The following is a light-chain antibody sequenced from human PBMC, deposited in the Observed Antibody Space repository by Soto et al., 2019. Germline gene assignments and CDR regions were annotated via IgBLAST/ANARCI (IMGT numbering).Light chain of an antibody. CDR3: QQCFRHWT. V-gene: IGKV1-5*01. J-gene: IGKJ1*01. CDR1: QIISSW. Sequence: DIQMTQSPSTLSASVGDRVTITCRASQIISSWLAWYQQKPGKAPKLLIYDASSLESGVPSRFGGSGSGTEFTLSITSLQPDDFATYYCQQCFRHWTFGQGTKVDIK. CDR2: DAS.